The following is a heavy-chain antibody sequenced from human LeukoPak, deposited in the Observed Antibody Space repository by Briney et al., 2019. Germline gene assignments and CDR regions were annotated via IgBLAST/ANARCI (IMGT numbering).Heavy chain of an antibody. CDR2: VNPNSGGT. CDR3: ARDGAYCSSTSCYENWFDP. J-gene: IGHJ5*02. V-gene: IGHV1-2*02. CDR1: GYTFTGYY. Sequence: ASVKVSCKASGYTFTGYYMHWVRQAPGQGLEWMGWVNPNSGGTNYAQKFQGRVTMTRDTSISTAYMELSRLRSDDTAVYYCARDGAYCSSTSCYENWFDPWGQGTLVTVSS. D-gene: IGHD2-2*01.